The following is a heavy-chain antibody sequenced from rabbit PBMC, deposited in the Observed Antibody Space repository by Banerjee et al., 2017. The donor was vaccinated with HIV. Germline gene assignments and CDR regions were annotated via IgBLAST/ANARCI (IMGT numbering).Heavy chain of an antibody. CDR3: ARGWGGSSYDFFRW. Sequence: QSLEESGGDLVKPGASLTLTCTASGIDFSNYWYMCWVRQAPGKGPEWIACVDGGSSGDTGYASWAKGRFTISKTSSTTVTLQMTSLTAADTATYFCARGWGGSSYDFFRWWGPGTLVTVS. CDR1: GIDFSNYWY. J-gene: IGHJ4*01. V-gene: IGHV1S40*01. D-gene: IGHD8-1*01. CDR2: VDGGSSGDT.